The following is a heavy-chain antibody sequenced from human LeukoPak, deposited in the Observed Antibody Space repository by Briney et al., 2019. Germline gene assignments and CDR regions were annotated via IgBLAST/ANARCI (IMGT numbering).Heavy chain of an antibody. CDR2: IYTSGST. CDR3: ARIYYGSGSYYNGWFDP. D-gene: IGHD3-10*01. CDR1: GGSISSYY. J-gene: IGHJ5*02. Sequence: PSETLSLTCTVSGGSISSYYWSWIRQPARKGLEWIGRIYTSGSTNYNPSLKSRVTMSVDTSKNQFSLKLSSVTAADTAVYYCARIYYGSGSYYNGWFDPWGQGTLVTVSS. V-gene: IGHV4-4*07.